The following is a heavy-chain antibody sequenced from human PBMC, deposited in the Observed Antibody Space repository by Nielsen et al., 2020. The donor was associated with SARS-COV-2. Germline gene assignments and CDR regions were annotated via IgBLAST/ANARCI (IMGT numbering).Heavy chain of an antibody. CDR1: GFTFSDYY. Sequence: GESLKISCAASGFTFSDYYMGWIRQAPGKGLEWISYISRSSSTSYADSVKGRFTISRDNAMSSLYLQMNSLRAEDTAVYYCARGSLFYGGYYGMDVWGQGTTVTVSS. D-gene: IGHD2-15*01. CDR2: ISRSSST. V-gene: IGHV3-11*06. CDR3: ARGSLFYGGYYGMDV. J-gene: IGHJ6*02.